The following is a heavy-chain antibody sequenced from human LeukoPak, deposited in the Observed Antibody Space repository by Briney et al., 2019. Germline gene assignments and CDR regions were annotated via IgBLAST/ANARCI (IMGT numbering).Heavy chain of an antibody. CDR1: GYTFTSYG. J-gene: IGHJ4*02. Sequence: GASVKVSCKASGYTFTSYGISWVRQAPGQGLEWMGWISAYNGNTNYAQKLQGRVTMTTDTSTSTAYMELRSLRSDDTAVYYCARVSKQQLVRPSPFDYWGQGTLVTVSS. CDR3: ARVSKQQLVRPSPFDY. D-gene: IGHD6-13*01. V-gene: IGHV1-18*01. CDR2: ISAYNGNT.